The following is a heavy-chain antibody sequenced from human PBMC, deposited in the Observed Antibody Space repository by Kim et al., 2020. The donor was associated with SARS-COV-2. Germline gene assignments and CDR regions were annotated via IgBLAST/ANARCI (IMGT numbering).Heavy chain of an antibody. CDR1: GFTFSSYA. V-gene: IGHV3-23*01. Sequence: GGSLRLSCAASGFTFSSYAMSWVRQAPGKGLEWVSAISGSGGSTYYADSVKGRFTISRDNSKNTLYLQMNSLRAEDTAVYYYAKVHITMIVVVIGFFDYWGQGTLVTVSS. CDR3: AKVHITMIVVVIGFFDY. J-gene: IGHJ4*02. D-gene: IGHD3-22*01. CDR2: ISGSGGST.